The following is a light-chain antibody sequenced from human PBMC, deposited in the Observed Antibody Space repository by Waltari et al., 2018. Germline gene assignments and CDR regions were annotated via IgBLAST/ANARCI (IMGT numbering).Light chain of an antibody. CDR2: DVS. Sequence: QSALTQPAAVSGSPGQPVTISCTGASSDIGRYDIVSWYQQHPGNAPKLVISDVSKRPSGVSDRFSGSKSGDTASLTISGLQFEDEADYYCCSYAGNYVWVFGGGARLTVL. CDR1: SSDIGRYDI. V-gene: IGLV2-23*02. CDR3: CSYAGNYVWV. J-gene: IGLJ3*02.